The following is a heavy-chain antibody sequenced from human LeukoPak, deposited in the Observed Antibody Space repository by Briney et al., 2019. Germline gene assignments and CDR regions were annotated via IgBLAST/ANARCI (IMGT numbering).Heavy chain of an antibody. CDR2: IKSKTDGGTA. J-gene: IGHJ4*02. CDR3: STEPGGANFDY. Sequence: GGSLRLSCAASGFTFNNAWMTWVRQAPGKGLEWVGRIKSKTDGGTADYAAPVKGRFTISRDDSKNTLYLQMNSLETEDTAVYYCSTEPGGANFDYWGQGTLVTVSS. V-gene: IGHV3-15*01. CDR1: GFTFNNAW. D-gene: IGHD1-14*01.